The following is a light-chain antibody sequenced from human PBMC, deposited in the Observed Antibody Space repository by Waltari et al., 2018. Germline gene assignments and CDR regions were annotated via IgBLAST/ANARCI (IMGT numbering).Light chain of an antibody. J-gene: IGKJ4*01. CDR2: AAS. CDR3: QQYYSYPLT. CDR1: QGISSY. V-gene: IGKV1-8*01. Sequence: AIRMTQSPSSLSASTGDRVTITCRASQGISSYLAWYQQNPGKAPKLLIYAASTLQSGVPTRFSGDGAGTDFTLTISCLQSEDFATYYCQQYYSYPLTFGGGTKVEIK.